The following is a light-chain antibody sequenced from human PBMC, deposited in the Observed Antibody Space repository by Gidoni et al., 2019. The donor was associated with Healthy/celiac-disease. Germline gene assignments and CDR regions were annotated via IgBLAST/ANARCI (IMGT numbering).Light chain of an antibody. CDR1: QSISSY. V-gene: IGKV1-39*01. Sequence: DIQMTKSPSSRSASVGERVTITCRASQSISSYLNWYQQKPGKAPKLLIYAASSLPSGVPSRFSGSGSGTDFTLTISSLQPEDFAAYYCQQSYSTPITFGPGTKVDIK. CDR2: AAS. J-gene: IGKJ3*01. CDR3: QQSYSTPIT.